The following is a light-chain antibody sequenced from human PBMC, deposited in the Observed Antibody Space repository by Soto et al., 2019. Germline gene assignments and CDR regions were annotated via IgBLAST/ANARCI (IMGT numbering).Light chain of an antibody. CDR1: SPNIGRDT. V-gene: IGLV1-44*01. CDR2: SNN. J-gene: IGLJ3*02. CDR3: AVWDDSLNGLWV. Sequence: QSVLTQPPSASGTPGQRVIISCSGSSPNIGRDTVNWYRQFPGTAPKLLIYSNNQRPSGVPDRFSGSKSGTSASLAISGLQSEDEADYYCAVWDDSLNGLWVFGGGTKVTVL.